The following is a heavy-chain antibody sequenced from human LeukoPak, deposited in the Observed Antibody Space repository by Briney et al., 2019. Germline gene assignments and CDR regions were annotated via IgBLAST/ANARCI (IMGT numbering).Heavy chain of an antibody. J-gene: IGHJ5*02. Sequence: SETLSLTCTVSGGSISNYYWSWIRQPAGKGLEWIGRIYTSGSTNYNPSLKSRVTMSVDTSKNQFSLKLSSVTAADTPVYYCAGLRITIFGVVIHWFDPWGQGTLVTVSS. CDR1: GGSISNYY. CDR2: IYTSGST. V-gene: IGHV4-4*07. CDR3: AGLRITIFGVVIHWFDP. D-gene: IGHD3-3*01.